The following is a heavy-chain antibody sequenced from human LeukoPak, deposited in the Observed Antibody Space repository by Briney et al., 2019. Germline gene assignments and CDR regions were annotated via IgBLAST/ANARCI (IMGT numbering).Heavy chain of an antibody. V-gene: IGHV3-74*01. D-gene: IGHD6-6*01. J-gene: IGHJ3*02. CDR3: ARDGLPAARDI. Sequence: GGSLRLSCAVPGFTFSDFWMQWVRQVPGKGLVWVSRINGDVSTTDYADSVKGRFTISRDNAKNTLYLQMNSLRAEDTAVYYCARDGLPAARDIWGQGTMVTVSS. CDR2: INGDVSTT. CDR1: GFTFSDFW.